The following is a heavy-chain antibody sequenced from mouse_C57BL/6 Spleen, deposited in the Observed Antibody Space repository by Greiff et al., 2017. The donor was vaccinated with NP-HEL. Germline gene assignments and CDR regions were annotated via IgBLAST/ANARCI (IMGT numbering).Heavy chain of an antibody. CDR1: GFNIKDDY. CDR3: TTGPTVYDYDYFAY. V-gene: IGHV14-4*01. Sequence: VQLQQSGAELVRPGASVKLSCTASGFNIKDDYMPWVKQRPEQGLEWIGGIDPDNGGTEYAAKFQGKATMTADTSSNTAYLQLSSLTSEDSAVYYCTTGPTVYDYDYFAYWGQGTPLTVSA. D-gene: IGHD2-4*01. CDR2: IDPDNGGT. J-gene: IGHJ2*01.